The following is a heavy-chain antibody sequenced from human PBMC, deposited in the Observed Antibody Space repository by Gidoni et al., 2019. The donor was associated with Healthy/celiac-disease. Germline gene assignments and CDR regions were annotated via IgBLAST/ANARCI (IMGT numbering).Heavy chain of an antibody. J-gene: IGHJ4*02. V-gene: IGHV3-33*01. CDR3: ARDGGIAVADY. D-gene: IGHD6-19*01. CDR2: VWYDGSNK. Sequence: QLQLVESGGGVFQPGRSLRLSGSASGFTFSSYGRHWVLQAPGKGLEWVAVVWYDGSNKYYADSVKGRFTISRDNSKNTLYLQRNSLRAEDTAVYYCARDGGIAVADYWGQGTLVTVSS. CDR1: GFTFSSYG.